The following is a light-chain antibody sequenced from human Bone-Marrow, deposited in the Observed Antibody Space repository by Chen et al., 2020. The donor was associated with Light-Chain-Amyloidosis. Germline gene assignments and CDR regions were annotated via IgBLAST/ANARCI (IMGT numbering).Light chain of an antibody. V-gene: IGLV6-57*01. CDR3: QSYQGSSQGV. CDR2: EDG. J-gene: IGLJ3*02. CDR1: SGSIATNY. Sequence: NFMLTQPHSVSESPGKTVIISCTRSSGSIATNYVQWYQQRPGRSPTTVIYEDGQRPSGVPDLFSGSIDRSSNSASLTISGLKTEDEADYYCQSYQGSSQGVFGGGTKLTVL.